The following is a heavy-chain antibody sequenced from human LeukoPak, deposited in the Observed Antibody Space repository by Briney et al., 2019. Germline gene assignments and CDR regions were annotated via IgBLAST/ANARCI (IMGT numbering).Heavy chain of an antibody. CDR1: GGSISSSSYY. J-gene: IGHJ4*02. CDR2: IYHSGST. Sequence: SETLSLTCTVSGGSISSSSYYWGWIRQPPGKGLEWIGSIYHSGSTYYNPSLKSRVTISVDTSKNQFSLKLSSVTAADTAVYYCARDSRGYGGNFDYWGQGTLVTVSS. D-gene: IGHD4-23*01. CDR3: ARDSRGYGGNFDY. V-gene: IGHV4-39*07.